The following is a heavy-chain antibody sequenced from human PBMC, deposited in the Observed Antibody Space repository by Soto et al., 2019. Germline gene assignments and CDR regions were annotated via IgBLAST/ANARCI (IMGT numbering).Heavy chain of an antibody. Sequence: QVQLVQSGAEVKKPGSSVKVSCKASGGTFSSYAISWVRQAPEQGLEWMGGIIPIFGTANYAQKFQGRVTITADESTSTAYMELSSLRSEDTAVYYCARDLSGYSYGPDAFDIWGQGTMVTVSS. CDR1: GGTFSSYA. CDR2: IIPIFGTA. D-gene: IGHD5-18*01. J-gene: IGHJ3*02. V-gene: IGHV1-69*12. CDR3: ARDLSGYSYGPDAFDI.